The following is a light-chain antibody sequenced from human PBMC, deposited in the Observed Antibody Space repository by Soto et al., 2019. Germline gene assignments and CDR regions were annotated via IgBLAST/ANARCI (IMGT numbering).Light chain of an antibody. V-gene: IGKV1-13*02. Sequence: AIQLTQSPSSLSASVGDRVTITCRASQGISSALARYQQKPGKAPKLLIYDASSLESGVPSRFNGSGSGTDFTITISSLQPADFATYYCQHFNSYPLTFGGGIKVEI. CDR3: QHFNSYPLT. CDR2: DAS. J-gene: IGKJ4*02. CDR1: QGISSA.